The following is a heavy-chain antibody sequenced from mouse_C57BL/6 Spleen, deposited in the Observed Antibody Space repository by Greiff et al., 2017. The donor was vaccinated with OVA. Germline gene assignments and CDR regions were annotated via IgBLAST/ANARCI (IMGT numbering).Heavy chain of an antibody. CDR1: GYSITSGYY. J-gene: IGHJ4*01. D-gene: IGHD1-1*01. Sequence: EVKLMESGPGLVKPSQSLSLTCSVTGYSITSGYYWNWIRQFPGNKLEWMGYISYDGSNNYNPSLKNRISITRDTSKNQFFLKLNSVTTEDTATYYCARVGNYVDAMDYWGQGTSVTVSS. CDR2: ISYDGSN. CDR3: ARVGNYVDAMDY. V-gene: IGHV3-6*01.